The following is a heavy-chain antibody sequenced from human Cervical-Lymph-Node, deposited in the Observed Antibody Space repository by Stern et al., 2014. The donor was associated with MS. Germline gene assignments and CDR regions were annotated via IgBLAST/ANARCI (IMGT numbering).Heavy chain of an antibody. CDR2: IIPIFGTA. Sequence: VEAGAEEKKPGSSVKVSCKPSGGTLSSYAISCVRPAPAQGLEGLGGIIPIFGTANYAQKFQGRVTIPADESTSTAYMELSSLRSEDTAVYYCARGELKEGLVRGMDVCGQGTTVTVSS. CDR1: GGTLSSYA. V-gene: IGHV1-69*01. CDR3: ARGELKEGLVRGMDV. D-gene: IGHD1-26*01. J-gene: IGHJ6*02.